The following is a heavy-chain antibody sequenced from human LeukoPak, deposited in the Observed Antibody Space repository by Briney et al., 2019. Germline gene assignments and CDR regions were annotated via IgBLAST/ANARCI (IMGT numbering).Heavy chain of an antibody. Sequence: PGGSLRLSCAASGFTFSSYGMHWVRQAPGKGLEWVAVISYDGSNKYYADSVKGRFTISRDNSKDKLYLQMNSLRDEDTAVYYCAKEPVNTAMSTTLDYWGQGTLVTVSS. V-gene: IGHV3-30*18. D-gene: IGHD5-18*01. CDR2: ISYDGSNK. J-gene: IGHJ4*02. CDR1: GFTFSSYG. CDR3: AKEPVNTAMSTTLDY.